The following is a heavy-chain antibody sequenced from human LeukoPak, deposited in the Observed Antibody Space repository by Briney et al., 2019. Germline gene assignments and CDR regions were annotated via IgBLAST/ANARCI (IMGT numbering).Heavy chain of an antibody. J-gene: IGHJ6*02. D-gene: IGHD3-3*01. CDR2: ISYSGST. CDR1: GGSISSYY. CDR3: ARASRYLEWLFNGMDV. Sequence: SETLSLTCTVSGGSISSYYWNWIRQPPGKGLEWIGYISYSGSTNYNPSLKSRVTISVDTSKNQLSLKLSSVTAADTAVYYCARASRYLEWLFNGMDVWGQGTTVTVSS. V-gene: IGHV4-59*08.